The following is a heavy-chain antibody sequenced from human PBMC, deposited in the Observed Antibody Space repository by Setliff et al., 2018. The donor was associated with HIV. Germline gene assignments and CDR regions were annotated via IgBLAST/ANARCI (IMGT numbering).Heavy chain of an antibody. CDR2: ISPDSDKA. Sequence: GASVKVSCKTSGYIINYYGLSWVRQAPGQEPEWMGWISPDSDKAEYAEKFQCRITMTTDTLTRKALMEPRSLRSDDTAVYYCARSVGDWYFYFDYWGQGTLVTVSS. CDR1: GYIINYYG. V-gene: IGHV1-18*01. CDR3: ARSVGDWYFYFDY. J-gene: IGHJ4*02. D-gene: IGHD2-21*02.